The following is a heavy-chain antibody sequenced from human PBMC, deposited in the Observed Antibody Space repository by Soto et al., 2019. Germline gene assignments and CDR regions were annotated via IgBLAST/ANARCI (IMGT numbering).Heavy chain of an antibody. CDR2: ISYDGSNK. J-gene: IGHJ4*02. CDR3: AKGFSYSVIVY. D-gene: IGHD5-18*01. V-gene: IGHV3-30*18. CDR1: GFTFSSYG. Sequence: QVQLVESGGGVVQPGRSLRLSCAASGFTFSSYGMHWVRQAPGKGLEWVAVISYDGSNKYYADSVKCRFTISRDNSKNPLLLQMSSLGAEDTDLYYCAKGFSYSVIVYWGQGTLVTVSS.